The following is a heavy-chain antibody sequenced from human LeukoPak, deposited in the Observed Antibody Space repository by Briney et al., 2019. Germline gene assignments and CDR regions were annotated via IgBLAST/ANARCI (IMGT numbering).Heavy chain of an antibody. V-gene: IGHV1-2*02. Sequence: ASVKVSCKASGYTFTGYYMHWVRQAPGQGLKWMGWINPNSGGTNYAQKFQGRVPMTRDTSITTAYMELSRLTSDDTAVYYCAREVASGYCIDGVCPPFGYWGQGTLVTVSS. CDR1: GYTFTGYY. J-gene: IGHJ4*02. CDR3: AREVASGYCIDGVCPPFGY. D-gene: IGHD2-8*01. CDR2: INPNSGGT.